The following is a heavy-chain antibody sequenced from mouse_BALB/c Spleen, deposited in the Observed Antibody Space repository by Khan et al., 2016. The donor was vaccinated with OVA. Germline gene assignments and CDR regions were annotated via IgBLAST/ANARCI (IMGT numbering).Heavy chain of an antibody. CDR3: ARGNYYGYYFDY. V-gene: IGHV3-2*02. CDR1: GYSITSGYA. J-gene: IGHJ2*01. CDR2: ISYSDDT. Sequence: EVKLLESGPGLVKPSQSLSLTCTVTGYSITSGYAWYWIRQFPGNKLEWMGYISYSDDTSYNPSLKSRISITRDKSKNQFFLQLNSVTTEDTATYYCARGNYYGYYFDYWGQGTTLTVSS. D-gene: IGHD1-1*01.